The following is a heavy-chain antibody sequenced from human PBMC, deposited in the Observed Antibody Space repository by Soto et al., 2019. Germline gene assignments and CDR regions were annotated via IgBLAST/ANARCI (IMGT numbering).Heavy chain of an antibody. Sequence: EVQLVESGGGLVQPGGSLRLSCAASGFTFSSYWMHWVRQAPGKGLVWVSRINSDGSSTSYADSVKGRFTISRDNAKNALHLQMNSMSAEDKALYYCARVYDTRCYYYGMDVWGQGTTVTVSS. D-gene: IGHD3-9*01. CDR1: GFTFSSYW. J-gene: IGHJ6*02. CDR2: INSDGSST. CDR3: ARVYDTRCYYYGMDV. V-gene: IGHV3-74*01.